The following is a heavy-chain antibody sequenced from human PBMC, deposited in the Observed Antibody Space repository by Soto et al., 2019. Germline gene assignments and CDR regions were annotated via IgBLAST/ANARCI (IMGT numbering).Heavy chain of an antibody. CDR1: GFTFSSYA. CDR2: ISGSGGST. D-gene: IGHD6-19*01. CDR3: AKTLGIAVAGTDY. V-gene: IGHV3-23*01. J-gene: IGHJ4*01. Sequence: PGGSLRLSCAASGFTFSSYAMSWVRQAPGKGLGCVSAISGSGGSTYYADSVKGRFTISRDNSKNTLYLQMNSLRAEDTAVYYCAKTLGIAVAGTDYWGQGTLVTVSS.